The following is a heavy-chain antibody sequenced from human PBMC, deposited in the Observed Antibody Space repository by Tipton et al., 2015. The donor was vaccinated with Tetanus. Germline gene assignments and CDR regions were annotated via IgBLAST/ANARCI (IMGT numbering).Heavy chain of an antibody. CDR2: INHSGST. V-gene: IGHV4-34*01. CDR1: GGSFSGYY. Sequence: TLSLTCAVYGGSFSGYYWSWIRQPPGKGLEWIGEINHSGSTNYSPSLKSRVTISVDTSKNQFSLKLSSVTAADTAVYYCARGIPGYSSSWNPRGQDELTAHVDYWGQGTLVTVSS. CDR3: ARGIPGYSSSWNPRGQDELTAHVDY. J-gene: IGHJ4*02. D-gene: IGHD6-13*01.